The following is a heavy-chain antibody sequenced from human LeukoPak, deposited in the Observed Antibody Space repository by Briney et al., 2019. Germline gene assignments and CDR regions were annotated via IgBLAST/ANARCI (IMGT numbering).Heavy chain of an antibody. V-gene: IGHV4-59*02. CDR1: GGSVSDYY. Sequence: SETLSLTCTISGGSVSDYYWSWIRQSPGKGLEWIGYIYHTGSTSYSPSLKSRVTISADTSQNQSSLKLSSVTAADTAVYYCASRKLGNDYWGQGTLVTVSS. J-gene: IGHJ4*02. CDR2: IYHTGST. CDR3: ASRKLGNDY. D-gene: IGHD7-27*01.